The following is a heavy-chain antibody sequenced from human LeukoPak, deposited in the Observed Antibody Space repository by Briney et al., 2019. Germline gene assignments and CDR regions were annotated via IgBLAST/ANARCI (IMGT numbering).Heavy chain of an antibody. V-gene: IGHV5-51*01. CDR2: IYPGDSDT. J-gene: IGHJ4*02. CDR3: ARGATVTTLDY. Sequence: GESLKISCKASGYSFTNYWIGWVRQMPGKGLGWMGIIYPGDSDTRYSPSFRGQVTISADKSISTAYLQWSSLKASDTAMYYCARGATVTTLDYWGQGTLVTVSS. CDR1: GYSFTNYW. D-gene: IGHD4-11*01.